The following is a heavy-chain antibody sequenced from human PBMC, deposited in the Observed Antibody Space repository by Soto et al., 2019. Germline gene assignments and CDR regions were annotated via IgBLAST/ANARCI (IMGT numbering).Heavy chain of an antibody. Sequence: EVQLVESGGGLVKPGGSLRLSCAASGFTFRNAWMSWVRQAPGKGLEWVGRIKSETNGGTTDYTAPVKGRFTISRDDSRNTLYLQMNRLKTEDTAVYYCTTGGLGTWGQGTMVSVSS. CDR2: IKSETNGGTT. D-gene: IGHD1-1*01. CDR1: GFTFRNAW. CDR3: TTGGLGT. V-gene: IGHV3-15*01. J-gene: IGHJ3*01.